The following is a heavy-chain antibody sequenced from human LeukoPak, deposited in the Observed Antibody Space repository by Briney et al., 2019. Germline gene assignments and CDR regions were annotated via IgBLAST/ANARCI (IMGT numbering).Heavy chain of an antibody. CDR1: GGTFSSYA. Sequence: SVKVSCKASGGTFSSYAISWVRQAPGQGLEWMGGIIPIFGTANYAQKFQGRVTITADESTSTAYMELSSLRSEDTAVYYCAILATADRRLYYYYYMGVWGKGTTVTVSS. D-gene: IGHD6-13*01. J-gene: IGHJ6*03. V-gene: IGHV1-69*13. CDR2: IIPIFGTA. CDR3: AILATADRRLYYYYYMGV.